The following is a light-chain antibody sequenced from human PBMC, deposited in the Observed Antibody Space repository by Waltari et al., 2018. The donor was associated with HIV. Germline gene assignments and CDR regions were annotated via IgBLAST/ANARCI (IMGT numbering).Light chain of an antibody. Sequence: QSVLTQPPSASGTPGQRVTISCSGSRSNIGSNTLSWYQQLPGTAPKLFIDSNNQRPSGDPDRFAGSKSGTSASLASSGLQSEDEADYYCAAWDDSLNGWVFGGGTKLTVV. CDR1: RSNIGSNT. J-gene: IGLJ3*02. CDR3: AAWDDSLNGWV. V-gene: IGLV1-44*01. CDR2: SNN.